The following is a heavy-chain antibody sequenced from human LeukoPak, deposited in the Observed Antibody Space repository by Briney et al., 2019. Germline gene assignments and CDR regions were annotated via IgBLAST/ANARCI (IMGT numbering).Heavy chain of an antibody. CDR2: VSGSGGNT. Sequence: PGGSLRLSCAASGFTFSSYAMTWVRQAPGKGLEWVSAVSGSGGNTYYADSVKGRFTISRDNSKKTLYLQMNSLRAEDTAVYYCAKASSLSVAGYFDYWGQGTLVTVSS. D-gene: IGHD6-19*01. CDR3: AKASSLSVAGYFDY. V-gene: IGHV3-23*01. J-gene: IGHJ4*02. CDR1: GFTFSSYA.